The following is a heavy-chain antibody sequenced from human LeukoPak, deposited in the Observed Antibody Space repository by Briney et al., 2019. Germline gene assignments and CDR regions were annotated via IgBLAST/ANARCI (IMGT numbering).Heavy chain of an antibody. J-gene: IGHJ4*02. CDR1: GGTFSSYA. Sequence: ASVKVSCKASGGTFSSYAISWVRQAPGQGLEWMGRIIPILGIANYAQKFQGRVTITADKSTSTAYMELSSLRSEDTAVYYCARAQQQLAPFDYWGQGTLVTVSS. D-gene: IGHD6-13*01. CDR2: IIPILGIA. CDR3: ARAQQQLAPFDY. V-gene: IGHV1-69*04.